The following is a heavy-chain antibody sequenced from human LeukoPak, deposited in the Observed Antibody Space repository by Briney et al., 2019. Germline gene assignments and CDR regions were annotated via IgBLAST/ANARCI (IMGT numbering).Heavy chain of an antibody. CDR2: IRSKANSYAT. D-gene: IGHD5-24*01. Sequence: PGGSLKLSCAASGFTFSASAMHWVRQASGKGLEWVGRIRSKANSYATTYGASLKGRFTISRDDSENTAYLQMNSVKTEDTAVYYCTSQDGYNPSSGYWGQGTLVTVSS. V-gene: IGHV3-73*01. CDR1: GFTFSASA. J-gene: IGHJ4*02. CDR3: TSQDGYNPSSGY.